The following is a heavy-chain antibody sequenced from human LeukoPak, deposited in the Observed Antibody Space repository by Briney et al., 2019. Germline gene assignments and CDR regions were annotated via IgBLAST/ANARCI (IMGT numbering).Heavy chain of an antibody. Sequence: GESLQISCQGSGYSFTSYRIGWVRQIPGKGLEWMGIIYPSDSDTRFSPCFQGKVTISADKSISTAYLQWSSLKASDTAMYYCARRRYNYGSGSYLSFDYWGQGTLVTVSS. V-gene: IGHV5-51*01. CDR2: IYPSDSDT. CDR1: GYSFTSYR. J-gene: IGHJ4*02. D-gene: IGHD3-10*01. CDR3: ARRRYNYGSGSYLSFDY.